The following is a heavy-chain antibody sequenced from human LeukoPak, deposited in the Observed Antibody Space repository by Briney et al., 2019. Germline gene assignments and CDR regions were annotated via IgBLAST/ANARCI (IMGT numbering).Heavy chain of an antibody. CDR2: ILYDGTKK. D-gene: IGHD3-10*01. CDR1: GFTFSSYG. Sequence: GGSLRLSCAASGFTFSSYGIHWVRQAPGKGLEWVAGILYDGTKKYYAESVKGRLTISRDNSKNTLYLQMNSLRVEDTAVYYCARGKLGHGSGSCEFDYWGQGTLVTVSS. J-gene: IGHJ4*02. CDR3: ARGKLGHGSGSCEFDY. V-gene: IGHV3-30*03.